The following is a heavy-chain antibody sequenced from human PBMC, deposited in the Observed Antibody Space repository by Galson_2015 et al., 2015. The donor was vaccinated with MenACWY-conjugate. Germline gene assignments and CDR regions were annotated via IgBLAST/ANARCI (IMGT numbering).Heavy chain of an antibody. J-gene: IGHJ4*02. CDR1: GFTFSSYA. V-gene: IGHV3-30*04. Sequence: SLRLSCAASGFTFSSYAMHWVRQAPGKGLEWVAVISYDGSNKYYADSVKGRFTISRDNSKNTLYLQMNSLRAEDTAVYYCARGVGPRECSWYFDYWGQGTLVTVSS. CDR3: ARGVGPRECSWYFDY. D-gene: IGHD6-13*01. CDR2: ISYDGSNK.